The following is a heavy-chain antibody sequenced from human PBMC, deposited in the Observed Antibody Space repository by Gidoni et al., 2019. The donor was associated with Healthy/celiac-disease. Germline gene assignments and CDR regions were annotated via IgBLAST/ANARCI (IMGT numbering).Heavy chain of an antibody. J-gene: IGHJ4*02. D-gene: IGHD6-6*01. CDR1: GFTFSRYG. CDR2: ISYDGSNK. V-gene: IGHV3-30*18. CDR3: AKDHRYSSSSGTFDY. Sequence: QVQLVESGGGVVKPGRTLRLSCASSGFTFSRYGMHWVRPAPGKGLEWVAVISYDGSNKYYADSVKGRFTISRDNSKNTLYLQMNSLRAEDTAVYYCAKDHRYSSSSGTFDYWGQGTLVTVSS.